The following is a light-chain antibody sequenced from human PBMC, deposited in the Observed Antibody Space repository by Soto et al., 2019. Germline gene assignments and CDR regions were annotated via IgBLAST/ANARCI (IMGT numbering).Light chain of an antibody. CDR1: QSISSY. J-gene: IGKJ1*01. CDR2: AAS. V-gene: IGKV1-39*01. CDR3: QQSYSTPRT. Sequence: IHMTQSPSSLSASLADRVTITCRASQSISSYLNWYQQKPGKAPKLLIYAASSLQSGVPSRFSGSGSGTDFTLTISSLQPEDFATYYCQQSYSTPRTFGQGTKVDIK.